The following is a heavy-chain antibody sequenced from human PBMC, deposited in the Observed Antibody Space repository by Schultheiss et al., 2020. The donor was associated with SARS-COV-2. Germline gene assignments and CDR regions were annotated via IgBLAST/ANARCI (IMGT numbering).Heavy chain of an antibody. V-gene: IGHV3-33*08. CDR2: IWYDGSNK. D-gene: IGHD4-17*01. J-gene: IGHJ4*02. CDR1: GFTFSSYG. Sequence: GESLKISCAASGFTFSSYGMHWVRQAPGKGLEWVAVIWYDGSNKYYADSVKGRFTISRDNSKNSLYLQMNSLRAEDTAVYYCARDNFEHTVTTDGEFDYWGQGTLVTVSS. CDR3: ARDNFEHTVTTDGEFDY.